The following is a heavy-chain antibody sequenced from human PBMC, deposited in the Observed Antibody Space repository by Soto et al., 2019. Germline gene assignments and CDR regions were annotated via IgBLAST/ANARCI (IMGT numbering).Heavy chain of an antibody. CDR3: ARDFVGGSYHFDL. J-gene: IGHJ4*02. CDR1: GFTFSSYT. D-gene: IGHD3-10*01. Sequence: PGGSLRLSCAASGFTFSSYTMSLVRQAPGKGLEWVSVISGSGGSTNYADSVKGRFTISRDNSKSTLYLQMNSLRAEDTALYSCARDFVGGSYHFDLWGQGTPVTVSS. CDR2: ISGSGGST. V-gene: IGHV3-23*01.